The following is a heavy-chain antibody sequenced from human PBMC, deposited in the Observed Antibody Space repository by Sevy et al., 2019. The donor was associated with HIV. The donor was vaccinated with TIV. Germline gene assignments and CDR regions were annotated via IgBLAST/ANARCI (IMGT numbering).Heavy chain of an antibody. V-gene: IGHV3-30*03. Sequence: GGCLRLSCAASGFTFSSYGMHWVRQAPGQGLEWVAGISYDGNYKYYTASVKGRFTISRDNSKNNLYLQVNSLRPEDSAVYYCTRDLARGRGSDYWGQGTLVTVSS. CDR3: TRDLARGRGSDY. J-gene: IGHJ4*02. D-gene: IGHD5-12*01. CDR2: ISYDGNYK. CDR1: GFTFSSYG.